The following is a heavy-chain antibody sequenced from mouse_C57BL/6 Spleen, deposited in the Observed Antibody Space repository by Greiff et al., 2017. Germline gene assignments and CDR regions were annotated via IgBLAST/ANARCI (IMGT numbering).Heavy chain of an antibody. CDR2: IDPANGDT. CDR3: TTMGVSTVVDAAY. J-gene: IGHJ3*01. V-gene: IGHV14-4*01. Sequence: EVQLQQSGAELVRPGASVKLSCTASGFTITNDYMHWVKQRPVQGLEWIGWIDPANGDTDYASKFQGKATMTADTSSNTAYLQLSSLTSEDTAVYYCTTMGVSTVVDAAYWGQGTLVTVSA. CDR1: GFTITNDY. D-gene: IGHD1-1*01.